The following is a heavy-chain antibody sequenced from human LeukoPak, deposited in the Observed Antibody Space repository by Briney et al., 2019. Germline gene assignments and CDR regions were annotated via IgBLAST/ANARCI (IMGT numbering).Heavy chain of an antibody. CDR3: ASSIVVVPAAMDYYYMDV. D-gene: IGHD2-2*01. Sequence: SETLSLTCTVSGGSISSGDYYWSWIRQPPGKGLEWIGYIYYSGSTYYNPSLKSRVTISVDTPKNQFSLKLSSVTAADTAAYYCASSIVVVPAAMDYYYMDVWGKGTTVTVSS. CDR2: IYYSGST. V-gene: IGHV4-30-4*08. J-gene: IGHJ6*03. CDR1: GGSISSGDYY.